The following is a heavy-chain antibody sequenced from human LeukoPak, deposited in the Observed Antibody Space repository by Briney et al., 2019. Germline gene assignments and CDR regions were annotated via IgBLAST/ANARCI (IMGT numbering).Heavy chain of an antibody. CDR1: GFTFSSYW. CDR3: ARDNYYYYMDV. J-gene: IGHJ6*03. CDR2: INSDGSRT. V-gene: IGHV3-74*01. Sequence: GGSLRLSCAASGFTFSSYWMHWVRQAPGKGLVWVSRINSDGSRTSYVDPVKGRFTISRDNAKNTLYLQMNSLRAEDTAVYYCARDNYYYYMDVWGKGTTVTISS.